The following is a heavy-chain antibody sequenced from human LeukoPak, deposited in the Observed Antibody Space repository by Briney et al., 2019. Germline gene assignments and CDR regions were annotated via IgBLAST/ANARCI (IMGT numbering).Heavy chain of an antibody. V-gene: IGHV3-23*01. CDR1: GFTFSGYA. J-gene: IGHJ4*02. Sequence: GGSLRLSCAASGFTFSGYAMGWVRQAPGKGLEWVSAISGSGGSTYYADSVKGRFTISRDNSKNTLYLQMNSLRAEDTAVYYCARGGGEFDYWGQGTLVTVSS. D-gene: IGHD3-10*01. CDR2: ISGSGGST. CDR3: ARGGGEFDY.